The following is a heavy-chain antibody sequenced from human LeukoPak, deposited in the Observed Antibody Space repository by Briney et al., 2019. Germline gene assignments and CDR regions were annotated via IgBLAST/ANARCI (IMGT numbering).Heavy chain of an antibody. Sequence: ASVKVSCKASGYTFTSYYMHWVRQAPGQGLEWMGIINPSGGSTSYAQKFQGRVTMTRDTSTSTVYMELSSLRSEDTAVYYCARVPPSYNGSYYENYFDYWGQGTLVTVSS. J-gene: IGHJ4*02. CDR3: ARVPPSYNGSYYENYFDY. CDR2: INPSGGST. V-gene: IGHV1-46*01. CDR1: GYTFTSYY. D-gene: IGHD1-26*01.